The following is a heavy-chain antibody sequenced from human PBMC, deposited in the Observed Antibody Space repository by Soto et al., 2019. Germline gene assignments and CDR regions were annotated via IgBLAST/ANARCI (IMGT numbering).Heavy chain of an antibody. J-gene: IGHJ5*02. CDR1: GFSLSTSGVG. CDR3: AHFTSFSITMVRGPLNWFDP. D-gene: IGHD3-10*01. CDR2: IYWDDDK. Sequence: SGPTLVKPTQTLTLTCTFSGFSLSTSGVGVGWIRQPPGKALEWLALIYWDDDKRYSPSLKSRLTITKETSKNQVVLTMTNMDPVDTATYYCAHFTSFSITMVRGPLNWFDPWGQGTLVTVSS. V-gene: IGHV2-5*02.